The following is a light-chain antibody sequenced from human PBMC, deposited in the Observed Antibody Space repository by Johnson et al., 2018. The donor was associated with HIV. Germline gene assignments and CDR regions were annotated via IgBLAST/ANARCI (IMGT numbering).Light chain of an antibody. CDR2: DNN. Sequence: QSVLTQPHSVSAAPGQKVIISCSGSSSNIGNNYVSWYQQLPGTAPKLLIYDNNKRPSGIPGRFSGSKSGTSATLDITGLQTGDEADYYCGTWDSSLSAGGVVGTGTKVTVL. J-gene: IGLJ1*01. CDR3: GTWDSSLSAGGV. V-gene: IGLV1-51*01. CDR1: SSNIGNNY.